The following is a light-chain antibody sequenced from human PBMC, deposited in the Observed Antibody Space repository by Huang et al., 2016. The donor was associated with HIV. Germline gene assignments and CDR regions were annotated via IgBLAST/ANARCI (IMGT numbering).Light chain of an antibody. V-gene: IGKV2-30*01. CDR2: LIS. Sequence: DVVMTQFPLSLPVTLGQPASIFCKSSQSLVSSDGDIYLNWFQQRPGQSPRRLIYLISKRDSVGPDRSSGSGAGTLFALRINRVEDEDVAIYYCMQGTHWPGTFGQGTNLEI. CDR3: MQGTHWPGT. CDR1: QSLVSSDGDIY. J-gene: IGKJ1*01.